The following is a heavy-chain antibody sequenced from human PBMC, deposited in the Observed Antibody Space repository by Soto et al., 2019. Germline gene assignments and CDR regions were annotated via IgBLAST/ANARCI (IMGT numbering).Heavy chain of an antibody. CDR3: VKGEGYKWNYEFDP. J-gene: IGHJ5*02. D-gene: IGHD1-7*01. Sequence: SQTLSLTCAISGDSVSSNSAAWNWIRQSPSRGLEWLGRTYYRSKWYNDYAVSVKSRITINPDTSKNQFSLQLNSVTPEDTAVYYCVKGEGYKWNYEFDPWGQGTLVTVSS. CDR1: GDSVSSNSAA. CDR2: TYYRSKWYN. V-gene: IGHV6-1*01.